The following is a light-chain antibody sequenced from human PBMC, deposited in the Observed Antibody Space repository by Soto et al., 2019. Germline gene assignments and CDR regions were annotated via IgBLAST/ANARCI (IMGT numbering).Light chain of an antibody. J-gene: IGKJ1*01. CDR1: QSLLHSNGYNY. CDR2: LGS. CDR3: MQALQSPRT. V-gene: IGKV2-28*01. Sequence: DIVLTQSPLSLPVTPGEPASISCRSSQSLLHSNGYNYLDWYLQKPGQSPQLLIYLGSNRSSGVHDRFSGSGSGTDLKLKISRVEAEDVGVYYCMQALQSPRTFGQGTKVEIK.